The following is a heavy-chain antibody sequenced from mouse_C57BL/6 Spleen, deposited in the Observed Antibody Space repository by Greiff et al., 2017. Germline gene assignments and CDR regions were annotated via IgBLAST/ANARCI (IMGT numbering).Heavy chain of an antibody. D-gene: IGHD2-3*01. CDR2: INPGRGGT. Sequence: QVQLKQPGAELVRPGTSVKVSCKASGYAFTNYLIEWVKQRPGQGLEWIGVINPGRGGTNYNEKFKGKATLTADKSSSTAYMQLSSLTSEDSAVYFCARWVDGSYWYFDVWGTGTTVTVSS. CDR3: ARWVDGSYWYFDV. J-gene: IGHJ1*03. V-gene: IGHV1-54*01. CDR1: GYAFTNYL.